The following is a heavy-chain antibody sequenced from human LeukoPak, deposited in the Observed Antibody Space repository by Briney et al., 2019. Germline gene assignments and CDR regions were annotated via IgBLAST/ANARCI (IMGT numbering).Heavy chain of an antibody. CDR2: ISSNGGTT. Sequence: PGGSLRLSCAASGFTFSSHAMHWVRQAPGKGLEYVSAISSNGGTTFYANSVKGRFTISRDNSKNTLHLQMNSLRAEDTAVYYCARDGYDSSGSYWGQGTLVTVSS. J-gene: IGHJ4*02. CDR3: ARDGYDSSGSY. D-gene: IGHD3-22*01. CDR1: GFTFSSHA. V-gene: IGHV3-64*01.